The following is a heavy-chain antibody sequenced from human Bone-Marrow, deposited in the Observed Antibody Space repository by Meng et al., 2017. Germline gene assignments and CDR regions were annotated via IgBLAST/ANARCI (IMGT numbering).Heavy chain of an antibody. J-gene: IGHJ6*02. CDR1: GFTFSSYA. CDR2: ISGSGGTT. CDR3: ARDHYDFWSGYQGYYGMDV. D-gene: IGHD3-3*01. V-gene: IGHV3-23*01. Sequence: GGSLRLSCAASGFTFSSYAMSWVRQTPGKGLEWVSVISGSGGTTYYADSVKGRFTISRDNSKNTLYLQMNSLRAEDTAAYYCARDHYDFWSGYQGYYGMDVWGQGTTVTVSS.